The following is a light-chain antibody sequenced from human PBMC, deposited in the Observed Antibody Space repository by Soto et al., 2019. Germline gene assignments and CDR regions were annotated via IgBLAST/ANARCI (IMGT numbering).Light chain of an antibody. CDR1: QSVSSY. J-gene: IGKJ5*01. CDR3: QQRSNWPPT. V-gene: IGKV3-11*01. CDR2: DAS. Sequence: EIVLTQSPATLSLSPGERATLSCRASQSVSSYLAWYKQKPGQAPRIVIYDASNRATGIPARFSGSGSGTDFTLTISSLEPEDFEVYYCQQRSNWPPTFGQGTRLEIK.